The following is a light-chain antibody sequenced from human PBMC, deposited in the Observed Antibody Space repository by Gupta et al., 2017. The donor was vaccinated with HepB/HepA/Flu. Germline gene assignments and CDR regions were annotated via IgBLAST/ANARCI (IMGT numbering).Light chain of an antibody. V-gene: IGKV1-39*01. CDR3: QQRDSTPWT. J-gene: IGKJ1*01. Sequence: DIQMTQPPSSLSASVGDRVTITCRASQSISSYLNWYQQKPGKAPKLLIYAASRLQSGVPSRFSGSGSGTDFTLTISRLQPEDFATYYCQQRDSTPWTFGQGTKVEIK. CDR1: QSISSY. CDR2: AAS.